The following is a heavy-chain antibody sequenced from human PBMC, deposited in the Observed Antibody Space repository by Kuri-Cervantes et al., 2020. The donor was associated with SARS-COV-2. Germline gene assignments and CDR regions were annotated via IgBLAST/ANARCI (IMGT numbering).Heavy chain of an antibody. Sequence: SETLSLTCAVSGGSISSGGYYWSWIRQHPGKGLEWIGYIYYSGSTYYNPSLKSRVTISVDTSKNQFSLKLSSVTAADTAVYYCARLYRGYGRNYFDYWGQGTLVTVSS. J-gene: IGHJ4*02. V-gene: IGHV4-31*11. CDR3: ARLYRGYGRNYFDY. CDR1: GGSISSGGYY. D-gene: IGHD5-12*01. CDR2: IYYSGST.